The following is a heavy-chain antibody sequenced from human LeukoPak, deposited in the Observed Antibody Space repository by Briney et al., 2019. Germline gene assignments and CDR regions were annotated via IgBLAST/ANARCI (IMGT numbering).Heavy chain of an antibody. CDR3: ARHGGGYCRTTSCYLFDP. CDR2: IYPGDSDT. V-gene: IGHV5-51*01. Sequence: GESLKISRKAAGYNFTTYWIGRVRQMPGQGLEWMGIIYPGDSDTKYSQSFQGQVTISPDKSISTAYLQWSSLKASDTAMYYCARHGGGYCRTTSCYLFDPWGQGTLVTVSS. CDR1: GYNFTTYW. D-gene: IGHD2-2*01. J-gene: IGHJ5*02.